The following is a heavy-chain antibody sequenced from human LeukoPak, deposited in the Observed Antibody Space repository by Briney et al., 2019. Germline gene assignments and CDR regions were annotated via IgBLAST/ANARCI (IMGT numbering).Heavy chain of an antibody. J-gene: IGHJ4*02. V-gene: IGHV3-21*01. CDR1: GFAFSTYS. Sequence: GCLRLSCAASGFAFSTYSMNWVRQAPGKGLEWISSITSTGTYIYYADSVKGRFTISTDNAKNSLYLQMNSLRAEDTAVYFCARVAGGKFHLDYWGQGTQVTVSS. CDR3: ARVAGGKFHLDY. D-gene: IGHD6-13*01. CDR2: ITSTGTYI.